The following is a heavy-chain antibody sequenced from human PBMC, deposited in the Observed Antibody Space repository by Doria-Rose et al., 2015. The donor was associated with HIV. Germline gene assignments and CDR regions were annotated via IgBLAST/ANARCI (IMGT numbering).Heavy chain of an antibody. CDR2: INPSGGGT. CDR1: GYTFTNYY. CDR3: ARRAVAGTDYYYYNGMDV. V-gene: IGHV1-46*01. D-gene: IGHD6-19*01. Sequence: QVQLVQSGAEVKKPGASLKVSCKASGYTFTNYYMHWVRQAPGQGLEWMGIINPSGGGTTYARKFQGRVTTTRDTSTSTVYMEVKSLRSEDTAVCYCARRAVAGTDYYYYNGMDVWGQGTTVTVSS. J-gene: IGHJ6*02.